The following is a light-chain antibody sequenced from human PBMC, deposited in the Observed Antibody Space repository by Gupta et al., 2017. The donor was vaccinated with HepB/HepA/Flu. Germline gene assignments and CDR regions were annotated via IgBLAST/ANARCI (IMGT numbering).Light chain of an antibody. Sequence: DIVMTQSPHSLAVSLGERATINCKSSQSVLASSDNRNYLAWYQQKPRQPPKLLFYWASTRQSGVPDRFTGSGSGTDFTLTISSLLAEDVALYYSHLYAGSPYTFGPGTKLELK. CDR3: HLYAGSPYT. CDR1: QSVLASSDNRNY. CDR2: WAS. J-gene: IGKJ2*01. V-gene: IGKV4-1*01.